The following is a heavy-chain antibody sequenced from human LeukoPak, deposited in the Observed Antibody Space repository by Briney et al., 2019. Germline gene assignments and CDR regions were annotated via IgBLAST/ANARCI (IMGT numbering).Heavy chain of an antibody. J-gene: IGHJ4*02. Sequence: SETLSLTCSVFGGSISSGSHFRSWIRQLPGKGLEWLGYVDYSGTIYYNSSLESRLTLSVDTSNNQFSLDLRSMTAADTAVYYCARGRLARIPYFDSWGQGALVAVSS. CDR1: GGSISSGSHF. CDR2: VDYSGTI. D-gene: IGHD6-19*01. V-gene: IGHV4-31*03. CDR3: ARGRLARIPYFDS.